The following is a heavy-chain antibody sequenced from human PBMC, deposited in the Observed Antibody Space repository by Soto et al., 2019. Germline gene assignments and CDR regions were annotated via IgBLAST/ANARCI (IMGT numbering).Heavy chain of an antibody. Sequence: GGSLRLSCVASGFTFDDYAMHWVRQAPGKGLEWVSGISWNSGSIGYADSVKGRFTISRDNAKNSLYLQMNSLRAEDTALYYCAKDIRSTSYYYYGMDVWGQGTTVTVSS. V-gene: IGHV3-9*01. D-gene: IGHD2-2*01. CDR3: AKDIRSTSYYYYGMDV. CDR1: GFTFDDYA. J-gene: IGHJ6*02. CDR2: ISWNSGSI.